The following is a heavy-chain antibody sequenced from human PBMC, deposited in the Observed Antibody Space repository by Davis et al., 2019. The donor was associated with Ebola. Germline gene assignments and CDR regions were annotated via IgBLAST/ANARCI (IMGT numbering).Heavy chain of an antibody. V-gene: IGHV3-23*01. D-gene: IGHD4-17*01. Sequence: GESLKISCAASGFTFSSNTMSWVRQAPGKGLEWVSTITGSGSTIYYADSVRGRFTISRDNPKNTLYLHMNSLRADDAAVYYCVKDDYGDRRGSFAPWGQGTLVTVSS. CDR1: GFTFSSNT. J-gene: IGHJ5*02. CDR2: ITGSGSTI. CDR3: VKDDYGDRRGSFAP.